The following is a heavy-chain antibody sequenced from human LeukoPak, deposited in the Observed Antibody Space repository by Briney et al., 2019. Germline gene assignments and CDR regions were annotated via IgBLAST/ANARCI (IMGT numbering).Heavy chain of an antibody. V-gene: IGHV4-59*12. D-gene: IGHD4-11*01. Sequence: SETLSLTCTVSGGSISSYYWSWIRQPPGKGLEWIGYIYYSGSTNYNPSLKSRVTISVDTSKNQFSLKLCSVTAADTAVYYCARDVGYSNSPFDYWGQGTLVTVSS. CDR1: GGSISSYY. CDR2: IYYSGST. CDR3: ARDVGYSNSPFDY. J-gene: IGHJ4*02.